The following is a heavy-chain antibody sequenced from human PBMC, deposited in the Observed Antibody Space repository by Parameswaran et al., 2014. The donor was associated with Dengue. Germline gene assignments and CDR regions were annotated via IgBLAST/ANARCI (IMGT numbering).Heavy chain of an antibody. V-gene: IGHV3-30*18. CDR3: AKDSKNRYCSSTSCYRSDYYYYMDV. D-gene: IGHD2-2*02. CDR2: ISYDGSNK. Sequence: VRQAPGKGLEWVAVISYDGSNKYYADSVKGRFTISRDNSKNTLYLQMNSLRAEDTAVYYCAKDSKNRYCSSTSCYRSDYYYYMDVWGKGTTVTVSS. J-gene: IGHJ6*03.